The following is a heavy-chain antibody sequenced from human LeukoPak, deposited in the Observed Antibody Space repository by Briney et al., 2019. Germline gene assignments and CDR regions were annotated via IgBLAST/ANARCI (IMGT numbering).Heavy chain of an antibody. CDR2: INQRGSEK. CDR3: ARLVVPPGNRGWYYEH. CDR1: GFIFNNYW. V-gene: IGHV3-7*03. Sequence: GGSLRPSCAASGFIFNNYWMSWVRQGPGEGPEWVANINQRGSEKYYVDSVKGRFTVSRDNAKNSLDLRMNSLRVEDTAIYYCARLVVPPGNRGWYYEHWGQGTLVTVSS. D-gene: IGHD2-2*01. J-gene: IGHJ4*02.